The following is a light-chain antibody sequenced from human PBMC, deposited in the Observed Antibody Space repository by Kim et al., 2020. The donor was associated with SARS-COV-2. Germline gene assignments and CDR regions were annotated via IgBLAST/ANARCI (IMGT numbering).Light chain of an antibody. CDR3: QQYYSIPLT. Sequence: DIVMTQSPDSLAVSLGERATINCKSSQSVLYSSNNKNYLAWYQQKPGQPPKLLVHWASTRESGVPERFSGSGSGTDFTLTISSLQAEDVAVYYCQQYYSIPLTFGPGTKVDIK. J-gene: IGKJ3*01. CDR2: WAS. CDR1: QSVLYSSNNKNY. V-gene: IGKV4-1*01.